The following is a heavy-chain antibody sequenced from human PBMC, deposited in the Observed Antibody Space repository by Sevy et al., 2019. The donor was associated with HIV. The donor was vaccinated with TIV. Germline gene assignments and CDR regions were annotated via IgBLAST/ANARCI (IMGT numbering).Heavy chain of an antibody. V-gene: IGHV3-33*01. CDR2: IWYDGSNK. J-gene: IGHJ4*02. Sequence: GGSLRLSCAASGFTFSSYGMHWVRQAPGKGLEWVADIWYDGSNKYYADSVKGRFTISRDNSKNTLYLQMNSLRAEDTAVYYCARDFYGSGSYYNVASDYWGQGTLVTVSS. D-gene: IGHD3-10*01. CDR3: ARDFYGSGSYYNVASDY. CDR1: GFTFSSYG.